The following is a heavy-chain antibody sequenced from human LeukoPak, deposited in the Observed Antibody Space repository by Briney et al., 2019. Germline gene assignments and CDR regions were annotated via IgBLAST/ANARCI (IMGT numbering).Heavy chain of an antibody. CDR2: ISGSGAST. V-gene: IGHV3-23*01. J-gene: IGHJ1*01. CDR3: VKAAYSTGWYWGN. CDR1: GFNFRSYS. Sequence: GGSLRLSCAVSGFNFRSYSMNWVRQAPGKGLEWVSAISGSGASTFYADSVKGRSTTSRDNSKNTLSLQMSSLGAEDTALYYCVKAAYSTGWYWGNWGQGTLVTVSS. D-gene: IGHD6-19*01.